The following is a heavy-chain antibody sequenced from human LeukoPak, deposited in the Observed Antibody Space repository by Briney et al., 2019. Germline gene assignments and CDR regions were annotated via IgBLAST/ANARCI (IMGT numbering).Heavy chain of an antibody. CDR3: ARDNSGWSRDY. V-gene: IGHV3-21*06. D-gene: IGHD6-19*01. Sequence: GGSLRLSCAASGFTFSSSAMSWVRQVPGKGLEWVSSINWGSNHIYYADAVQGRFTISRDNAKNSLYLQMNSLRAEDTAIYYCARDNSGWSRDYWGQGTLVTVSS. J-gene: IGHJ4*02. CDR1: GFTFSSSA. CDR2: INWGSNHI.